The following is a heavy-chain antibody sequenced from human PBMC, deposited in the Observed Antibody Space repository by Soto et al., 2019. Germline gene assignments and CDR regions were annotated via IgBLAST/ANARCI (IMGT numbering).Heavy chain of an antibody. J-gene: IGHJ4*02. V-gene: IGHV1-46*03. D-gene: IGHD2-2*01. CDR1: GYTFTTYY. Sequence: QVQLVQSEAEVKKPGASVKVSCKASGYTFTTYYIHWVRQAPGQGLEWMGIINPSGGNITYAQKFQGRVTMTRDTSTVKVYMELSSLRSEDTAVYYCGRDGGYQRFDYWGQGALVTVSP. CDR3: GRDGGYQRFDY. CDR2: INPSGGNI.